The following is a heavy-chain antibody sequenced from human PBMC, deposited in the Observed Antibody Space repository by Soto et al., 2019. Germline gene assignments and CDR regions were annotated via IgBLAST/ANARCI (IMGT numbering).Heavy chain of an antibody. D-gene: IGHD6-6*01. CDR1: GGSVSSTSYY. CDR3: AREYSSSPDYFDY. V-gene: IGHV4-61*01. CDR2: IYNSGST. J-gene: IGHJ4*02. Sequence: SETLSLTCTVSGGSVSSTSYYWSWIRQPPGKGLEWIGYIYNSGSTNYNPSLKSRVTMSVDTSKNQFSLKLSSVITADTAVYYCAREYSSSPDYFDYWGQGTLVTVSS.